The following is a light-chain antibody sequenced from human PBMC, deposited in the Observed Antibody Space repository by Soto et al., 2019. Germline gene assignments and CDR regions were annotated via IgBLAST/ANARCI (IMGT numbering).Light chain of an antibody. CDR2: RNN. CDR3: AAWDDSLSGPV. V-gene: IGLV1-47*01. CDR1: SSNIRSNY. J-gene: IGLJ2*01. Sequence: QSVLTQPPSASGTPGQRVTISCSGSSSNIRSNYVYWYQQLPGTAPKLLIYRNNQRPSGVPDRLSGSKSGTSAPLAISGLRSDDEADYYCAAWDDSLSGPVFGGGTKLTVL.